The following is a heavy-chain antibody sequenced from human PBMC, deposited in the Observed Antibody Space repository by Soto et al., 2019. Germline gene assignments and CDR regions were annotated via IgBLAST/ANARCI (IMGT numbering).Heavy chain of an antibody. CDR3: ARRVLSNNDY. J-gene: IGHJ4*02. CDR2: ILHIGDSA. V-gene: IGHV3-23*01. D-gene: IGHD1-1*01. CDR1: GFSFSANA. Sequence: DVPLLESGGGLVQPGGSLRLSCVASGFSFSANAMPWVRQAPGKGLEWVASILHIGDSAYYADSVKGRFTISRDNSKRTMYLQMNSLRAEDTAVYYCARRVLSNNDYWGQGTLVTVSS.